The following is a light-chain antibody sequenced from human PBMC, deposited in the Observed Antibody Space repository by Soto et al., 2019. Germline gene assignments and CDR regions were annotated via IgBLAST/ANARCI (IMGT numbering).Light chain of an antibody. Sequence: AIQMTQSPSSLSASVGDRVTITCRASQDIRKELGWYQQRPGKAPKALIYGTSNLQSGVPSRFSGSGFGTDFTLTISSLQPEDFATYYCLQDRSYPRTFGQGTKVESK. CDR1: QDIRKE. V-gene: IGKV1-6*01. J-gene: IGKJ1*01. CDR3: LQDRSYPRT. CDR2: GTS.